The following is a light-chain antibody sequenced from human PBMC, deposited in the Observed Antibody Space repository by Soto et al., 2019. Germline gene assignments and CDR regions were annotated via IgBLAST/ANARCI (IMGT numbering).Light chain of an antibody. CDR1: SSDVGSYNL. CDR2: EVS. V-gene: IGLV2-23*02. Sequence: SALTQPASVSGSPGQSTTISCTGTSSDVGSYNLVTWYQQHPGKAPKLMIYEVSKRPSGVSSRFSGSKSGNTASLTISGLQAEDEADYYCCSYAPGGTFVFGVGTKLTVL. CDR3: CSYAPGGTFV. J-gene: IGLJ1*01.